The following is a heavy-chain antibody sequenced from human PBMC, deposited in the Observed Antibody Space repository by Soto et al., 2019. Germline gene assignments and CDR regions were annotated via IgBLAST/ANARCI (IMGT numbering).Heavy chain of an antibody. CDR2: IYQSGVT. CDR1: GDSYSISTYS. Sequence: SETLSLTCNMSGDSYSISTYSWSWIRQPPGKAPQWIGFIYQSGVTSYNPSLASRVSISLDRSNNQCSLKLKSVTAADTAVYFCAGMPYTSGLRFDPWGPGTLVTVSS. CDR3: AGMPYTSGLRFDP. V-gene: IGHV4-30-2*01. J-gene: IGHJ5*02. D-gene: IGHD6-19*01.